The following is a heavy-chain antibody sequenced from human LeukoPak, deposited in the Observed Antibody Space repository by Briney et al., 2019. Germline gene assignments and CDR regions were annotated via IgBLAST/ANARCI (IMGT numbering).Heavy chain of an antibody. D-gene: IGHD3-3*01. Sequence: PGGSLRLSCAASGFTFSSYAMSWVRQAPGKGLEWVSAISGSGGSTYYADSVKGRFTISRDNSKNTLYLQMNSLRAEDTAVYYCAKDSRFGYDFWSGHTRFDYWGQGTLVTVSS. CDR2: ISGSGGST. CDR1: GFTFSSYA. V-gene: IGHV3-23*01. J-gene: IGHJ4*02. CDR3: AKDSRFGYDFWSGHTRFDY.